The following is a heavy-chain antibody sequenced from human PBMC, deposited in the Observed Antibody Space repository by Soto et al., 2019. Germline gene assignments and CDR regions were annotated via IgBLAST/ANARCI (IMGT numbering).Heavy chain of an antibody. V-gene: IGHV3-30-3*01. CDR2: ISHDGSNK. Sequence: PGGSLRLSCAASGFTFSSYAMHWVRQAPGKGLEWVAVISHDGSNKYYADSVKGRFTISRDNSKNTLYLQMNSLRAEDTAVYYCARDVEAGMLYYYYGMDVWGQGTTVTVSS. CDR3: ARDVEAGMLYYYYGMDV. CDR1: GFTFSSYA. J-gene: IGHJ6*02. D-gene: IGHD2-2*01.